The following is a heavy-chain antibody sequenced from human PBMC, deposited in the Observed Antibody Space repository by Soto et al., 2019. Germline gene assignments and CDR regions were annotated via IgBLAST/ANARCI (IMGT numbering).Heavy chain of an antibody. CDR1: GYTFTGYY. CDR3: GREGIGYCTNGVCSGAFDI. V-gene: IGHV1-2*04. Sequence: ASVKVSCKASGYTFTGYYMHWVRQAPGQGLEWMGWINPNSGGTNYAQKFQGWVTMTRDTSISTAYMELSRLRSDDTAVYYCGREGIGYCTNGVCSGAFDIWGQGTMVTVSS. D-gene: IGHD2-8*01. J-gene: IGHJ3*02. CDR2: INPNSGGT.